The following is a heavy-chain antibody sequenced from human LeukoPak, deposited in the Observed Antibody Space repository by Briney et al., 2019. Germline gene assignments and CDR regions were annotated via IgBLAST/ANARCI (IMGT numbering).Heavy chain of an antibody. CDR3: AGSYCGGDSYSGPIDY. Sequence: PGGSLRLSCAASGLTFSSYAMSWVRQAPGRGLEWVSAISGSGGSTYYADSVKGRFTISRDNSKNTLYLQMNSLRAEDTAVYYCAGSYCGGDSYSGPIDYWGQGTLVTVSS. CDR1: GLTFSSYA. J-gene: IGHJ4*02. D-gene: IGHD2-21*02. CDR2: ISGSGGST. V-gene: IGHV3-23*01.